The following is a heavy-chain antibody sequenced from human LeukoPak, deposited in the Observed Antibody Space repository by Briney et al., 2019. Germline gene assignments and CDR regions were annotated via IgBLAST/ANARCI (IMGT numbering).Heavy chain of an antibody. Sequence: SETLSLTYAVYGGSFSGYYWSWIRQPPGKGLEWIGEINHSGSTNYNPSLKSRVTISVDTSKNQFSLKLSSVTAADTAVYYCARLPSYDDYWSGYSGAFDIWGQGTMVTVSS. CDR2: INHSGST. D-gene: IGHD3-3*01. V-gene: IGHV4-34*01. J-gene: IGHJ3*02. CDR3: ARLPSYDDYWSGYSGAFDI. CDR1: GGSFSGYY.